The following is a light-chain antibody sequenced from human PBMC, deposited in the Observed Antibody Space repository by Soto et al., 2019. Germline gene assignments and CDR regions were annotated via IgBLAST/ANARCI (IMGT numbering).Light chain of an antibody. J-gene: IGLJ3*02. CDR2: GGT. V-gene: IGLV2-23*01. CDR3: CSYAGRSSWV. CDR1: SSDVGNYNL. Sequence: QSALTQPASVSGSPGQSITISCTGSSSDVGNYNLVSWHQQHPGKAPKLMIYGGTKRPSGVSDRFSGSRSGNTASLTISGLQPEDEADYYCCSYAGRSSWVFGGGTKLTVL.